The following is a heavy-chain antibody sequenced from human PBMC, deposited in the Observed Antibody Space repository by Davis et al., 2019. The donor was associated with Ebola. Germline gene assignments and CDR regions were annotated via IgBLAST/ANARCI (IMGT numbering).Heavy chain of an antibody. V-gene: IGHV3-11*06. CDR3: AKDRSSGYYWGYFDY. J-gene: IGHJ4*02. Sequence: GESLKISCAASGFTFSDYYMTWIRQAPGKGLEWVSSISSSSDYIYYADSVEGRFTISRDNAKNSLFLQMNSLRAEDTAVYYCAKDRSSGYYWGYFDYWGQGTLVTVSS. CDR2: ISSSSDYI. CDR1: GFTFSDYY. D-gene: IGHD3-22*01.